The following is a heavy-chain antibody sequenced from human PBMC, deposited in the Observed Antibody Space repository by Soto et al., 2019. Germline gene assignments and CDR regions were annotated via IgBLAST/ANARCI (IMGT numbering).Heavy chain of an antibody. J-gene: IGHJ2*01. CDR3: ARIQVRGWELLLSSPHWYFDL. Sequence: QVTLKESGPVLVKPTETLTLTCTVSGFSLSNARMGVSWIRQPPGKALEWLAHIFSNDEKSYSTSLKSRLTISKDTSKSQVVLTMTNMDPVDTATYYCARIQVRGWELLLSSPHWYFDLWGRGTLVTVSS. V-gene: IGHV2-26*01. D-gene: IGHD1-26*01. CDR2: IFSNDEK. CDR1: GFSLSNARMG.